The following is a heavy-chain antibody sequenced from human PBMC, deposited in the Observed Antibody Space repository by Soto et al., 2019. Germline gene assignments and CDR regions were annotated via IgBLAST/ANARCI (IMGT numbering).Heavy chain of an antibody. CDR1: GFTFNNYA. V-gene: IGHV3-23*01. Sequence: GSLRLSCAASGFTFNNYAMSWVRQAPGKGLEWVSSISGSGANTYSADSVKGRFTISRDNSKNTLYMQMNSLRAEDTAVYYCAKASPISMIVVISGPLDYWGQGTLVTVSS. CDR2: ISGSGANT. J-gene: IGHJ4*02. CDR3: AKASPISMIVVISGPLDY. D-gene: IGHD3-22*01.